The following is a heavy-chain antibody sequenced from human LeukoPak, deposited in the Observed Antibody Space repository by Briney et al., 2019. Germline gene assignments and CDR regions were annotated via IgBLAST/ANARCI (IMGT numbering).Heavy chain of an antibody. CDR3: AKGRGWEASYYYYYMDV. D-gene: IGHD1-26*01. V-gene: IGHV3-30*18. CDR2: ISNDESNK. J-gene: IGHJ6*03. CDR1: GFTFSSSG. Sequence: GGSLRLSCAASGFTFSSSGMHWVRQAPGKGLEWVAVISNDESNKYYADSVKGRFTISRDNSKNTLYLQMNSLRAEDTAVYYCAKGRGWEASYYYYYMDVWGKGTTVTISS.